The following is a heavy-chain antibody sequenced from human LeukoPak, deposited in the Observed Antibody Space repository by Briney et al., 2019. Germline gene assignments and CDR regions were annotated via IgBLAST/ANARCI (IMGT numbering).Heavy chain of an antibody. J-gene: IGHJ4*02. CDR2: IYSGGST. V-gene: IGHV3-53*01. D-gene: IGHD2-21*02. CDR1: GFXVSSNY. Sequence: GGSLRLSCGASGFXVSSNYMSWVRQAPGKGREWVSVIYSGGSTYYADSVKGRFTIARDNSKNTLYLQMSSLRAEYTAVYYCAKRDRPCSGDCSAPYYFDYWGQGTLVTVSS. CDR3: AKRDRPCSGDCSAPYYFDY.